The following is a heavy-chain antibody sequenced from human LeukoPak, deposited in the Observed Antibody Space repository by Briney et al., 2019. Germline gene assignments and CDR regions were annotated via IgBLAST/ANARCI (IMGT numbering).Heavy chain of an antibody. V-gene: IGHV3-23*01. J-gene: IGHJ4*02. Sequence: GGSLRLSCAASGFDFNNYAMSWVRQGPGKRLEWVPAMSGTGYHTYYADSDKTYYADSVKGRFTISRDNSKSTLYLHMNNLRLEDTAIYYCAKGAAIDHWGQGTLVTVPS. CDR2: MSGTGYHTYYADSDKT. CDR3: AKGAAIDH. CDR1: GFDFNNYA.